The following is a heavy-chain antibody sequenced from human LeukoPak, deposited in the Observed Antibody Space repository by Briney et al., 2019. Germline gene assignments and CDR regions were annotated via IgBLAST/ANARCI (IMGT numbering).Heavy chain of an antibody. CDR2: IIPIFGSP. CDR3: ARDVPVEMTVSGYFDF. CDR1: GDTFSSYA. V-gene: IGHV1-69*06. Sequence: SVKVSCKASGDTFSSYAISWVRQAPGQGLEWMGGIIPIFGSPNYAQRFQGRVTITADKSTSTAYMELSCLTYEDTAVYYCARDVPVEMTVSGYFDFWGQGTLVTVSS. J-gene: IGHJ4*02. D-gene: IGHD5-24*01.